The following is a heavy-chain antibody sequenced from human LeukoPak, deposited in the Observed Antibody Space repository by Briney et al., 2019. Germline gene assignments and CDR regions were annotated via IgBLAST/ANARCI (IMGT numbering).Heavy chain of an antibody. D-gene: IGHD3-22*01. V-gene: IGHV4-59*01. CDR3: ARGSDYLVY. J-gene: IGHJ4*02. CDR1: GASISSYY. Sequence: PSETLSLTCTVSGASISSYYWSWIRQPPGKGLEWIGYIYYSRSTNYNPSLKSRVTISVDTSKNQFSLKLSSVTAADTAMYYCARGSDYLVYWGQGTLVTVSS. CDR2: IYYSRST.